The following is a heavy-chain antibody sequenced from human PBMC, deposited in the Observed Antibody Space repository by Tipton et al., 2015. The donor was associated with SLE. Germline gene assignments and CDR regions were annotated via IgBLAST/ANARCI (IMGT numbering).Heavy chain of an antibody. D-gene: IGHD6-19*01. Sequence: LSLTCAVYGGSFSGYFWSWIRQPPGKGLEWIGEINHSGGTNYNPSLKRRVTISGDTSKNQFSLRLNSVTAADTAVYYCARGYKQLSRQWLATVYMDVWGKGTTVTVS. J-gene: IGHJ6*03. CDR2: INHSGGT. CDR1: GGSFSGYF. CDR3: ARGYKQLSRQWLATVYMDV. V-gene: IGHV4-34*01.